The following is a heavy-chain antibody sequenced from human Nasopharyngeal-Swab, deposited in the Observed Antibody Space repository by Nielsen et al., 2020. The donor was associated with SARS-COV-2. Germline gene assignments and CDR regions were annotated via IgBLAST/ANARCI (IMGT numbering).Heavy chain of an antibody. CDR2: IYSGGST. CDR1: GFTVSSNY. D-gene: IGHD5-24*01. CDR3: ARDIGDGYNLLYYFDY. V-gene: IGHV3-53*01. Sequence: GESLKISCAASGFTVSSNYMSWVRQAPGKGLEWVSVIYSGGSTYYADSAKGRFTISRDNSKNTLYLQMNSLRAEDTAVYYCARDIGDGYNLLYYFDYWGPGTLVTVSS. J-gene: IGHJ4*02.